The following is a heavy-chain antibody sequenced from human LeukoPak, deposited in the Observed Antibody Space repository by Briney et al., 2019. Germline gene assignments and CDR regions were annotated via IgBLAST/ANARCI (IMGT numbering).Heavy chain of an antibody. D-gene: IGHD6-13*01. J-gene: IGHJ3*02. Sequence: PSETLSLTCAVSGYSISSGYYWGWIRQPPGKGLEWIGSIYHSGSTYYNPSLKSRVTISVDTSKNQFSLKLSSVTAADTAVYYCARPSIAAARIDAFDIWGQGTMVTVSS. CDR3: ARPSIAAARIDAFDI. CDR2: IYHSGST. CDR1: GYSISSGYY. V-gene: IGHV4-38-2*01.